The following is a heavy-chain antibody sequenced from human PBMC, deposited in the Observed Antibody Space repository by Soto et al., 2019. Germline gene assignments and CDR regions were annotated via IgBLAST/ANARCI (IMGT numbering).Heavy chain of an antibody. CDR2: ISAYNGNT. D-gene: IGHD3-3*01. CDR1: GYTFTSYG. CDR3: ASGAGYDFRSGDPGIDAFDI. V-gene: IGHV1-18*01. J-gene: IGHJ3*02. Sequence: QVPLVQSGAEVKKSGAVVKFACKASGYTFTSYGISWVRQAPGQGLEWMGWISAYNGNTNYAQKLQGRVTMTTDTSTSTAYMELRSLRSDDTAVYYCASGAGYDFRSGDPGIDAFDIWSQGTMVTVSS.